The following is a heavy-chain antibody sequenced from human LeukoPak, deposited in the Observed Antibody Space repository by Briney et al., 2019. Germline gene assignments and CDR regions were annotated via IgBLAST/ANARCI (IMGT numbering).Heavy chain of an antibody. D-gene: IGHD6-13*01. CDR3: ARKAASNWYFDL. V-gene: IGHV4-4*07. J-gene: IGHJ2*01. CDR2: IYTSGTT. CDR1: GVSISSYY. Sequence: SETLSLTCAVSGVSISSYYWTWIRQPAGKGLEWIGLIYTSGTTNYNPSAKSRVTMSVDTSKNQFSLKLNSVTAADTAVYYCARKAASNWYFDLWGRGTLVTVSS.